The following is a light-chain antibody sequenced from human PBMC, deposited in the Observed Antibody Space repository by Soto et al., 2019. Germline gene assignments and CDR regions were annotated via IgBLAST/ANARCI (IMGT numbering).Light chain of an antibody. CDR1: QSIAPW. V-gene: IGKV1-5*03. CDR2: KAS. CDR3: LQYKRYYT. J-gene: IGKJ2*01. Sequence: DNQIRQSPSTLSASVGDRGTITCGASQSIAPWLAWYQQKPGKAPKLLIYKASTLQSGVPSRFSGSGSGTEFTLTISSLQPDDFATYYCLQYKRYYTFGQGTNLEIK.